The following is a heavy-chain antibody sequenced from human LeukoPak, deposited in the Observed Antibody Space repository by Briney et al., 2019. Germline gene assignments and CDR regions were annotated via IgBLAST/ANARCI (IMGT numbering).Heavy chain of an antibody. CDR3: ASSSSPPYYYYMDV. Sequence: SETLSLTCTVSGGSISSYYWSWIRQPPGKGLEWTGYIYYSGSTNYNPSLKSRVTISVDTSKNQFSLKLSSVTAADTAVYYCASSSSPPYYYYMDVWGKGTTVTVSS. D-gene: IGHD6-6*01. V-gene: IGHV4-59*01. CDR1: GGSISSYY. J-gene: IGHJ6*03. CDR2: IYYSGST.